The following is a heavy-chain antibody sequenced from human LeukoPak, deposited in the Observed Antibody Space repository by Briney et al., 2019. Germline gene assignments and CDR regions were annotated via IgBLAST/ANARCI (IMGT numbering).Heavy chain of an antibody. D-gene: IGHD3-22*01. CDR1: GGSISSYY. CDR3: ARTRSSESSGYYFGDAFDI. J-gene: IGHJ3*02. V-gene: IGHV4-59*12. CDR2: IYYSGST. Sequence: SETLSLTCTVSGGSISSYYWSWIRQPPGKGLEWIGYIYYSGSTYYNPSLKSRITMSVDTSKNQFSLKLSSVTAADTAVYYCARTRSSESSGYYFGDAFDIWGQGTMVTVSS.